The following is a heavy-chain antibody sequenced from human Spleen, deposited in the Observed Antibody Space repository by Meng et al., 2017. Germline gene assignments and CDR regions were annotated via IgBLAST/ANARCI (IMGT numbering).Heavy chain of an antibody. CDR2: IYPGNSDT. CDR3: ARHLRDDGATRDAFLI. Sequence: GESLKISCKGSGYSFTSYWIGWVRQMPGKGLEWVGGIYPGNSDTRYSPSFQGQVTISADKSINTAYLQWASLRASDTAMYYCARHLRDDGATRDAFLIWGQGTKVTVSS. D-gene: IGHD4-17*01. CDR1: GYSFTSYW. V-gene: IGHV5-51*01. J-gene: IGHJ3*02.